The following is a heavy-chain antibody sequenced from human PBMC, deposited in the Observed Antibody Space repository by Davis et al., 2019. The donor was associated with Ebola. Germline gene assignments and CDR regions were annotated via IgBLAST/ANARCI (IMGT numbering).Heavy chain of an antibody. V-gene: IGHV3-30*04. J-gene: IGHJ4*02. CDR2: ISYDGSNK. CDR1: GFTFSSYD. CDR3: ARDSSGYYATYWY. Sequence: GGSLRLSCAASGFTFSSYDMHWVRQAPGKGLEWVAVISYDGSNKYYGDSVKGRFTISRDNSKNTLYLQMNSLRAEDTAVYYCARDSSGYYATYWYWGQGTQVIVSS. D-gene: IGHD3-22*01.